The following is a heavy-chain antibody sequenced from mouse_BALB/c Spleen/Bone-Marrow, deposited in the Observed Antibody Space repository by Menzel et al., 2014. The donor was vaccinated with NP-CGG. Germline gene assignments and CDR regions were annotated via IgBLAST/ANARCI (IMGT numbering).Heavy chain of an antibody. J-gene: IGHJ1*01. CDR2: ISDGGSYT. Sequence: EVNVVESGGGLVKPGGSLKLSCAASGFTFSDYYMYWVRQTPEKRLEWVATISDGGSYTYYPDSVKGRFTISRDNAKNNLYPQMSSLKSEDTAMYYCARVVTTATLYWYFDVWGAGTTVTVSS. V-gene: IGHV5-4*02. D-gene: IGHD1-2*01. CDR1: GFTFSDYY. CDR3: ARVVTTATLYWYFDV.